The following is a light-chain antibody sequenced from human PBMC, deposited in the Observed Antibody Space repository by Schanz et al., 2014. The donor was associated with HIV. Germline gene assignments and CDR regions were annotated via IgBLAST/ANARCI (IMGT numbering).Light chain of an antibody. Sequence: IQMTQSPSTVSASVGDRVTITCRASQTIGRWLAWYQQKPGRAPDLLIYQASTLETGVPSRFSGRGSGTQFTLTISSLQPDDFATYYCQQYNSYSPKDTFGQGTKLEIK. CDR3: QQYNSYSPKDT. V-gene: IGKV1-5*03. J-gene: IGKJ2*01. CDR2: QAS. CDR1: QTIGRW.